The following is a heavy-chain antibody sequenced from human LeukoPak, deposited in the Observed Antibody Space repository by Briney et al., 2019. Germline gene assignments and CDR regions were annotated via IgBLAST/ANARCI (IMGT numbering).Heavy chain of an antibody. Sequence: GGSLRLSCAASGFIFDDYGMSWVRQAPGKGLEWVSAISGSGGSTYYTDSVKGRFTISRDNSKNTLYLQMNSLRAEDTAVYYCAKDVGSSGWSRYYFDYWGQGTLVTVSS. CDR2: ISGSGGST. CDR1: GFIFDDYG. D-gene: IGHD6-19*01. J-gene: IGHJ4*02. CDR3: AKDVGSSGWSRYYFDY. V-gene: IGHV3-23*01.